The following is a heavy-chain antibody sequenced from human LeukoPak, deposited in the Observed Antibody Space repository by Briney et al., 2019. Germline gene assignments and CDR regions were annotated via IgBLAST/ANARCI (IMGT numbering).Heavy chain of an antibody. CDR2: ISWNSGSI. J-gene: IGHJ4*02. CDR3: AKDSRRAQWLALDS. CDR1: GFTFGDYA. D-gene: IGHD6-19*01. V-gene: IGHV3-9*01. Sequence: GRSLRLSCAASGFTFGDYAMHWVRQAPGKGLEWVSGISWNSGSIGYAGSVKGRFTMSRDNAKNSLYLQMNSLRPEDTALYYCAKDSRRAQWLALDSWGQGTLVTVSS.